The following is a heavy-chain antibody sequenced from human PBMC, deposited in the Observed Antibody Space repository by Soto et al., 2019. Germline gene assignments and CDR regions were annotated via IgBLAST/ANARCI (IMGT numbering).Heavy chain of an antibody. CDR2: ISHDGRDK. D-gene: IGHD1-26*01. V-gene: IGHV3-30*02. Sequence: PGGSLRLSCAEPGLTFGAYGMHWVRQAPGKGLEWVACISHDGRDKYYADSVKGRFTISRDNSKKTLYLQMNSLRGDDTAVYYCAKDLWAASSTAPEHWGQGTLVTVSS. CDR1: GLTFGAYG. CDR3: AKDLWAASSTAPEH. J-gene: IGHJ1*01.